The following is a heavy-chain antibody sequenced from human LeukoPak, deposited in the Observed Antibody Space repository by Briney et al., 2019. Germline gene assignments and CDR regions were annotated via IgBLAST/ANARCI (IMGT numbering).Heavy chain of an antibody. V-gene: IGHV3-23*01. D-gene: IGHD3-10*01. CDR1: GFTFSGYS. J-gene: IGHJ6*03. Sequence: PGGSLRLSCAASGFTFSGYSMNWFRQAPGKGLEWVSAISGSGGSTYYADSVKGRFTISRDNSKNTLYLQMNSLIAEDTAVYYCAKVNSMVRGVIPTYYYYYYMDVWGKGTTVTVSS. CDR3: AKVNSMVRGVIPTYYYYYYMDV. CDR2: ISGSGGST.